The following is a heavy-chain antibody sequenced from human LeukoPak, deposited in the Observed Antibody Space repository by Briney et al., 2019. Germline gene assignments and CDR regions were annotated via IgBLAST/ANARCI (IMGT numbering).Heavy chain of an antibody. CDR1: RFSFSSFA. Sequence: PGGSLRLSCAASRFSFSSFAMTWVRQALGKGLEWVSAISGIGGSTYYADSVKGRFTISRDNSKNTLFLQMNSLRAEDTAVYYCAKHPGLYCSGGSCYCSDWGQGTLVTVSS. J-gene: IGHJ4*02. CDR2: ISGIGGST. D-gene: IGHD2-15*01. V-gene: IGHV3-23*01. CDR3: AKHPGLYCSGGSCYCSD.